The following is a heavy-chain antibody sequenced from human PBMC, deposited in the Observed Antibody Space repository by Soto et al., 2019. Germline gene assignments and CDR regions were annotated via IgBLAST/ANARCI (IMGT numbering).Heavy chain of an antibody. Sequence: EVQLVQSGGGLVQPGRSLRLSCAAAGFTFDDYAMHWVRQAPGKGLEWVSSINWNGENIFYADSVKGRFTVSRDNAKNSLSLQMNSLRLEDTAFYYCIKGRGAAPAAANDYWGQGTLVTVSS. D-gene: IGHD3-10*01. CDR1: GFTFDDYA. V-gene: IGHV3-9*01. CDR2: INWNGENI. J-gene: IGHJ4*02. CDR3: IKGRGAAPAAANDY.